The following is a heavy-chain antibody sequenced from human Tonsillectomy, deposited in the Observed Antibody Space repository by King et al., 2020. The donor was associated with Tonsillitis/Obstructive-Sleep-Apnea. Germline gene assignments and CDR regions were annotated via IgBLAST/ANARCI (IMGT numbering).Heavy chain of an antibody. J-gene: IGHJ6*03. CDR2: IYYSGST. CDR1: GGSISSGSYY. CDR3: ARAIGSNYGNYYYYYMDV. D-gene: IGHD4-11*01. V-gene: IGHV4-31*01. Sequence: QLQESGPGLVKPSQTLSLTCTVSGGSISSGSYYWSWIRQHPGKGLEWIGYIYYSGSTYRNPSLKSLVTISLDTSKNQFSLKLSSWTAADTAVYYCARAIGSNYGNYYYYYMDVWGKGTTVTVSS.